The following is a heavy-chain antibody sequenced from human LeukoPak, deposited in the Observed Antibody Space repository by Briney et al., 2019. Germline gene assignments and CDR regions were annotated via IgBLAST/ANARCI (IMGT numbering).Heavy chain of an antibody. CDR1: GYTFTSYD. D-gene: IGHD3-10*01. V-gene: IGHV1-8*01. CDR3: ARVYYYGSGSYYNWFDP. Sequence: ASVKVSCKASGYTFTSYDINWVRQATGQGLEWMGWMNPNSGNTGYAQKFQGRVTMTRNTSISTAYMELGSLRSEDTAVYYCARVYYYGSGSYYNWFDPWGQGTLVTVSS. CDR2: MNPNSGNT. J-gene: IGHJ5*02.